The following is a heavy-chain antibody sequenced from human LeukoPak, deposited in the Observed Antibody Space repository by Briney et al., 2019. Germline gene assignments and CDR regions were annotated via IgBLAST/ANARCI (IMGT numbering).Heavy chain of an antibody. V-gene: IGHV4-39*07. D-gene: IGHD3-9*01. J-gene: IGHJ5*02. CDR2: IYHSGST. CDR3: ARGSRYFDWLSHWFDP. Sequence: SETLSLTCTVSGGSISSGSYYWSWLRQPPGKGLEWIGSIYHSGSTYYNPSLKSRVTISVDTSKNQFSLKLSSVTAADTAVYYCARGSRYFDWLSHWFDPWGQGTLVTVSS. CDR1: GGSISSGSYY.